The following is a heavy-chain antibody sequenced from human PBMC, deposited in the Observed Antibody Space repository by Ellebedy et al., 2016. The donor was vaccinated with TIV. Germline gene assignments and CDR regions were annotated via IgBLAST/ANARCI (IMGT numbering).Heavy chain of an antibody. Sequence: AASVKVSCKASGYTFTKFPMHWLRQAPGQRLEWMGWTNADNGDTKYSQKFQGRVTFLRDTSASTAYMELSSLRSEDTAIYYCARDLESTSWYGDAFDVWGQGTMVTVSS. CDR3: ARDLESTSWYGDAFDV. V-gene: IGHV1-3*01. D-gene: IGHD6-13*01. CDR2: TNADNGDT. CDR1: GYTFTKFP. J-gene: IGHJ3*01.